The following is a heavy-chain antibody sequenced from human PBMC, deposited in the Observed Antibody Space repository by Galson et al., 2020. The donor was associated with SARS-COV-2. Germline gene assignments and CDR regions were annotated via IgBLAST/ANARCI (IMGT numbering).Heavy chain of an antibody. CDR2: IWYDGSNK. D-gene: IGHD4-17*01. J-gene: IGHJ6*02. CDR1: GFTFSSYG. V-gene: IGHV3-33*01. CDR3: ARGDYEWGMDV. Sequence: GGSLRLSCAASGFTFSSYGMHWVRQAPGKGLEWVAVIWYDGSNKYYADSVKGRFTISRDNSKNTLYLQMNSLRAEDTAVYYCARGDYEWGMDVWGQGTTVTVSS.